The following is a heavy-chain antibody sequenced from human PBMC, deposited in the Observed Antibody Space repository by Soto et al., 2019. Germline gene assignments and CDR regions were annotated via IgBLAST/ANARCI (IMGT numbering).Heavy chain of an antibody. D-gene: IGHD2-8*01. CDR2: ISGSGDTK. V-gene: IGHV3-48*02. CDR3: AKYCSSDVCFDY. J-gene: IGHJ4*02. CDR1: GFTFSSCS. Sequence: GGSLRLSCASSGFTFSSCSMNWVRQAPGKGLEWGSFISGSGDTKYYADSVKGRFTISRDNAKNSLYLQMSSLRDEDTAVYYCAKYCSSDVCFDYWGQGTLVTVSS.